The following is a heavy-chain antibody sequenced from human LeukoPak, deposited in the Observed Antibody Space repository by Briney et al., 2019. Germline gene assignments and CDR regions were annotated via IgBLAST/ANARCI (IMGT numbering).Heavy chain of an antibody. D-gene: IGHD6-13*01. V-gene: IGHV4-30-2*01. CDR3: AGAPRLAAAGTPWFDP. J-gene: IGHJ5*02. CDR2: IYHSGST. Sequence: SETLSLTCAVSGGSISSGGYSWSWIRQPPGKGLEWIGYIYHSGSTYYNPSLKSRVTISVDRSKNQFSLKLSSVTAADTAVYYCAGAPRLAAAGTPWFDPWGQGTLVTVSS. CDR1: GGSISSGGYS.